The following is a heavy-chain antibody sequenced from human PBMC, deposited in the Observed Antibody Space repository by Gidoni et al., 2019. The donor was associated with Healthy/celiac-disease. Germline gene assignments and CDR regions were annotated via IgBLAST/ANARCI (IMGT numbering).Heavy chain of an antibody. CDR2: IAYDGSNK. CDR3: QGCGGDCHFDY. CDR1: GFTFSRYA. D-gene: IGHD2-21*02. J-gene: IGHJ4*02. Sequence: QVQLVESVGGVVPPGRSLSLSCAASGFTFSRYAMHWVRQAPGKGLEWVAVIAYDGSNKYYADSVKGRFTISRDKSKNTLYLQMNSLRAEDTAVYYCQGCGGDCHFDYWGQGTLVTVSS. V-gene: IGHV3-30*01.